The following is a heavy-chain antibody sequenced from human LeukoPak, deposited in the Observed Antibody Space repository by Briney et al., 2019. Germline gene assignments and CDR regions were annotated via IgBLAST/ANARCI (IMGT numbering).Heavy chain of an antibody. CDR1: GFTFSSYA. V-gene: IGHV3-23*01. J-gene: IGHJ4*02. CDR2: IGGSGGST. Sequence: GGSLRLSCAASGFTFSSYAMSWVRQAPGKGLEWVSAIGGSGGSTYYADSVKGRFTISRDNSKNTLYLQMNSLGAEDTAVYYCAKDRLYYDSSGSEFDYWGQGTLVTVSS. D-gene: IGHD3-22*01. CDR3: AKDRLYYDSSGSEFDY.